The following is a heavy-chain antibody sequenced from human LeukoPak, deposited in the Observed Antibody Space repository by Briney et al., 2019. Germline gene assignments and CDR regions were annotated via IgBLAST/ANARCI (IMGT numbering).Heavy chain of an antibody. J-gene: IGHJ3*02. CDR3: ARGGYGSGSYNAFDI. CDR1: GFSFISYA. V-gene: IGHV3-7*04. CDR2: IKQDGSEK. Sequence: PGGSLRLSCSASGFSFISYAVHWVRQSPGKGLEWVANIKQDGSEKYYVDSVKGRFTISRDNAKNSLYLQMNSLRAEDTAVYYCARGGYGSGSYNAFDIWGQGTMVTVSS. D-gene: IGHD3-10*01.